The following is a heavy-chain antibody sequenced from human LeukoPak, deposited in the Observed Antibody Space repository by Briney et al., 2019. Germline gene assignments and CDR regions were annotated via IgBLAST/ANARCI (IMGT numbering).Heavy chain of an antibody. J-gene: IGHJ4*02. CDR3: ARGAADTAMVYFDY. CDR1: GGSFSGYY. Sequence: SETLSLTCAVYGGSFSGYYWSWIRQPPGKGLEWIGEINHSGSTNYNPSLKSRVTISVDTSKNQFSLKLSSVTAADTAVYYCARGAADTAMVYFDYWGQGTLVTVSS. CDR2: INHSGST. V-gene: IGHV4-34*01. D-gene: IGHD5-18*01.